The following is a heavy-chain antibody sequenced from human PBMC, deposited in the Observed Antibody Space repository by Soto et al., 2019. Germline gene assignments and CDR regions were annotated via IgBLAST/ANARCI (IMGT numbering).Heavy chain of an antibody. V-gene: IGHV3-9*01. Sequence: PGGSLRLSCAASGFTFDDYAMHWVRQAPGKGLEWVSGISWNSGSIGYADSVKGRFTISRDNAKNSLYLQMNSLRAEDTALYYCAKASMCSGGSCYTYYYYYMDVWGKGTTVTVSS. CDR2: ISWNSGSI. J-gene: IGHJ6*03. CDR3: AKASMCSGGSCYTYYYYYMDV. CDR1: GFTFDDYA. D-gene: IGHD2-15*01.